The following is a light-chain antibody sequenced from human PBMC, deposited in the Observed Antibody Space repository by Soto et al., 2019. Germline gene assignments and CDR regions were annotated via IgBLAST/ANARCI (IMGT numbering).Light chain of an antibody. V-gene: IGKV1-5*03. CDR3: QQYNDYSPWT. CDR2: KAS. J-gene: IGKJ1*01. Sequence: DIQMTQSPSTLSGSVGDRVTITCRASQTISSWLAWYQQKPGKAPKLLIYKASTLKSGVPSRFSGTESGTELTLTISSLRPDDFATYYCQQYNDYSPWTFGQGTKVDIK. CDR1: QTISSW.